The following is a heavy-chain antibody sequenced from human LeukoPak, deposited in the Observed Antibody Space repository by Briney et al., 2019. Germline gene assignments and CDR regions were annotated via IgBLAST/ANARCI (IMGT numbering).Heavy chain of an antibody. CDR1: GGSISSYY. CDR2: IYYSGST. Sequence: PSETLSLTCTVTGGSISSYYWSWLRQPPGKGLEWIGYIYYSGSTNYNPSLKSRVTISVDTSKNQFSLKLSSVTAADTAVYYCATVYFDNSGYNRYDYWGQGTLVTVSS. V-gene: IGHV4-59*12. J-gene: IGHJ4*02. CDR3: ATVYFDNSGYNRYDY. D-gene: IGHD3-22*01.